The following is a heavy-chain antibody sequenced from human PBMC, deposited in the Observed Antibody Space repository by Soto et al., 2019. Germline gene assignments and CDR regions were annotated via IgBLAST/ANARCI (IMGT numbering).Heavy chain of an antibody. CDR3: ATWGVLVDYYYYMDV. V-gene: IGHV3-21*01. CDR2: ISSGGTDT. D-gene: IGHD2-8*02. Sequence: EVQMVESGGGLVKPGGSLRLSCVASGITFSNSGMNWVRQAPGKGLEWVSSISSGGTDTYYTDSVRGRFTVSRDNAKNPLYREVTIFRAADTAVYYCATWGVLVDYYYYMDVWGKGTTVTVSS. J-gene: IGHJ6*03. CDR1: GITFSNSG.